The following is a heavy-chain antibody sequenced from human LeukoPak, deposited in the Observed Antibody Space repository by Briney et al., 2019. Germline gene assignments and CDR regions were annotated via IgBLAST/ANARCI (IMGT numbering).Heavy chain of an antibody. D-gene: IGHD4-17*01. CDR2: IYYSGST. J-gene: IGHJ4*02. CDR1: GGSISSYY. CDR3: ARGASYGDYKL. V-gene: IGHV4-59*01. Sequence: SETLSLTCTVSGGSISSYYWSWIRQPPGKGLEWIGYIYYSGSTNYNPSLKSRVTISVDTSKNQFPLKLSSVTAADTAVYYCARGASYGDYKLWGQGTLVTVSS.